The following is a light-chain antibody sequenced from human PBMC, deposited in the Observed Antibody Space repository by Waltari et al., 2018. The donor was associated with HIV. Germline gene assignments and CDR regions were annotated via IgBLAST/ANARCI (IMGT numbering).Light chain of an antibody. CDR2: DDS. CDR3: QVWDTSSDHVDYV. Sequence: SFVLTQPPSVSVAPGQTATISCGESNIGSRSVHWYQLKPGQAPVLVVYDDSDRPSGIPERFSSSNSGNTATLTISRVEAGDEADYFCQVWDTSSDHVDYVFGTGTKVTVL. V-gene: IGLV3-21*02. CDR1: NIGSRS. J-gene: IGLJ1*01.